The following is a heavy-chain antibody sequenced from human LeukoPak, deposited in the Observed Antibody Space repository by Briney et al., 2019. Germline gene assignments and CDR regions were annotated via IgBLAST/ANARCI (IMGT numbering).Heavy chain of an antibody. J-gene: IGHJ4*02. V-gene: IGHV1-8*03. Sequence: ASVKVSCKASGYTFINYNINWVRQATGQGLEWMGWVNPRSGNAGYLQKFQGRLTITRDTSIDTAYMDLSSLSSEDTAVYYCARGVPLGYCTYGVCYPPYYFDYWGQGTLLTVSS. CDR1: GYTFINYN. CDR3: ARGVPLGYCTYGVCYPPYYFDY. D-gene: IGHD2-8*01. CDR2: VNPRSGNA.